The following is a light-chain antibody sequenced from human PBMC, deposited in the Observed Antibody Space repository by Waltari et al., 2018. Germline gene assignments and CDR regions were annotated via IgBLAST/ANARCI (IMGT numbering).Light chain of an antibody. J-gene: IGLJ2*01. CDR1: SSNIGSHT. Sequence: QSVLTQPPSASGPPGQRFTISCSGSSSNIGSHTVNWYQPLPGTAPKPLIYSNNQRPSGVPDRFSGSKSGTSASLAISGLQSEDEADYYCAAWDDSLNGHVVFGGGTKLTVL. CDR2: SNN. CDR3: AAWDDSLNGHVV. V-gene: IGLV1-44*01.